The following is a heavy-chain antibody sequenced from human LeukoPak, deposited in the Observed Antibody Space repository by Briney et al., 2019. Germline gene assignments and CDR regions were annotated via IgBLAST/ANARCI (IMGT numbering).Heavy chain of an antibody. CDR2: ISWNSGSI. V-gene: IGHV3-9*01. J-gene: IGHJ6*02. D-gene: IGHD1-26*01. CDR1: GFTFDDYA. CDR3: AKDLKAGRYYYYGMDV. Sequence: PGGSLRLSCAASGFTFDDYAMHWVRQAPGKGLEWVSGISWNSGSIGYADSVRGRFTISRDNAKNSLYLQMNSLRGEDTASYYCAKDLKAGRYYYYGMDVWGQGTTVTVSS.